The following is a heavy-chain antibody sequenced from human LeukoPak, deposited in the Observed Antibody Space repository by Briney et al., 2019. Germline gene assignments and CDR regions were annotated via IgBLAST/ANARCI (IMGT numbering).Heavy chain of an antibody. Sequence: PGGSLRLSCAASGFTFSNAWMSWVRQAPGKGLEWVGRIKSKSDGGTTDYAAPVKGRFTISREDSKNTLYLQMNSLKTEDTAVYYCTTDRQSGLLWFGELFDNWGQGTLVTVSS. CDR1: GFTFSNAW. J-gene: IGHJ4*02. CDR2: IKSKSDGGTT. CDR3: TTDRQSGLLWFGELFDN. V-gene: IGHV3-15*01. D-gene: IGHD3-10*01.